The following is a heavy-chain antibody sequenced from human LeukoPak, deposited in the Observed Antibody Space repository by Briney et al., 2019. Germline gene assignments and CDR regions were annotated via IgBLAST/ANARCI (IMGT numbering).Heavy chain of an antibody. D-gene: IGHD4-17*01. V-gene: IGHV3-23*01. CDR1: GFTFSNYV. CDR3: AKQRDYGDYVWFDP. CDR2: LSRDGGRK. Sequence: AGSLSLSCAASGFTFSNYVMSWVRQPPGTGLELVSSLSRDGGRKHYADSAMGRFTTSSENSYNTLNLQMNSLRDEDTAVYYCAKQRDYGDYVWFDPWGQGTMVTVSS. J-gene: IGHJ5*02.